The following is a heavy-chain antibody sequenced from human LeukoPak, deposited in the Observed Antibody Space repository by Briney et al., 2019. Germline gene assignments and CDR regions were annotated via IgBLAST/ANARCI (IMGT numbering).Heavy chain of an antibody. D-gene: IGHD3/OR15-3a*01. V-gene: IGHV3-23*01. CDR1: QFTFTTYA. Sequence: GGSLTLSCAASQFTFTTYAMSWVRQAPGRGLEWVSSIGDSGVATYYADSVKGRFTISRDNSQNTLYLQMNSLGADDTAVYYCAKVATWTYFDSWGQGTLVTVSS. J-gene: IGHJ4*02. CDR3: AKVATWTYFDS. CDR2: IGDSGVAT.